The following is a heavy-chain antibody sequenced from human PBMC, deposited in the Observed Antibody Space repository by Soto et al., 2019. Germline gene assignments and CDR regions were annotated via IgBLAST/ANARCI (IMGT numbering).Heavy chain of an antibody. CDR3: AKGGGYTYALFAY. CDR1: GFPFDDYA. D-gene: IGHD5-18*01. J-gene: IGHJ4*02. CDR2: ISWDGDIT. V-gene: IGHV3-43D*04. Sequence: PGGSLRLSCAASGFPFDDYAMHWVRQAPGKGLEWVSFISWDGDITYYADSVKGRFTISRDNSQNSLYLQMNSLRGEDTAFYYCAKGGGYTYALFAYWGKGT.